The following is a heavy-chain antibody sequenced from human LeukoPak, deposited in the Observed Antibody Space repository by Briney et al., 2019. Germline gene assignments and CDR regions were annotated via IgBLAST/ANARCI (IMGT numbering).Heavy chain of an antibody. Sequence: PGGSLRLSCAASGFTFSSYGVHWVRQAPGKGLEWVAVISYDGSNKYYADSVKGRFTISRDNSKNTLYLQMNSLRAEDTAVYYCAKGYCSGGSCPMPQGYFQHWGQGTLVTVSS. CDR3: AKGYCSGGSCPMPQGYFQH. J-gene: IGHJ1*01. V-gene: IGHV3-30*18. CDR2: ISYDGSNK. CDR1: GFTFSSYG. D-gene: IGHD2-15*01.